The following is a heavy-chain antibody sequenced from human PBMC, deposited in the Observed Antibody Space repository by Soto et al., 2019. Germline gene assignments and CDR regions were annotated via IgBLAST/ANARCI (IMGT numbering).Heavy chain of an antibody. V-gene: IGHV1-69*12. CDR3: ARGNHRWLQLWYFDL. Sequence: QVQLVQSGAEVKKPGSSVTVSCKASGGTFSSYTISWVRQAPGQGLEWMGGIIPIFGTANYAQKFQGRVTITADESTSTAHMELSSLRYEDTAVYYCARGNHRWLQLWYFDLWGRGTLVTVSS. CDR2: IIPIFGTA. CDR1: GGTFSSYT. J-gene: IGHJ2*01. D-gene: IGHD5-12*01.